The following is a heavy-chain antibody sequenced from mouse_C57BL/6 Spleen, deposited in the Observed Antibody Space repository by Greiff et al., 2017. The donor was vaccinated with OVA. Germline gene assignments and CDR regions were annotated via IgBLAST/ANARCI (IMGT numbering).Heavy chain of an antibody. Sequence: QVQLQQSGAELMKPGASVKLSCKATGYTFTGYWIEWVKQRPGHGLEWIGEILPGSGSTNYNEKFKGKATFTADTSSNTAYMQLSSLTTEDSAIYYCARNPYYYGSRYWYFDVWGTGTTVTVSS. CDR3: ARNPYYYGSRYWYFDV. J-gene: IGHJ1*03. V-gene: IGHV1-9*01. CDR2: ILPGSGST. CDR1: GYTFTGYW. D-gene: IGHD1-1*01.